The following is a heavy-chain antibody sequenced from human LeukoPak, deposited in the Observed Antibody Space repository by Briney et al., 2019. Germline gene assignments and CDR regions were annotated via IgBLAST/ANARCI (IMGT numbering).Heavy chain of an antibody. Sequence: GGSLRLSCAASGSTFDDYAMHWVRQAPGKGLEWVSLISWDGGSTYYADSVKGRFTISRDNSKNSLYLQMNSLRAEDTALYYCAKSWGSGWYGDFDYWGQGTLVTVSS. J-gene: IGHJ4*02. D-gene: IGHD6-19*01. CDR2: ISWDGGST. CDR1: GSTFDDYA. V-gene: IGHV3-43D*03. CDR3: AKSWGSGWYGDFDY.